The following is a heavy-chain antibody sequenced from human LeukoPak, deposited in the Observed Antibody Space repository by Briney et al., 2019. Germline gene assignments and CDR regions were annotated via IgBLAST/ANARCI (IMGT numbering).Heavy chain of an antibody. Sequence: PSETLSLTCSVSGGPISSSPYYWGWIRQSPGKGLEWIGTIYYSGSTYYNPSLKSRVTISVDTSKNQFSLKLSSVTAADTAVYYCARHDLHSSSWYYFDYWGQGTLVTVSS. D-gene: IGHD6-13*01. V-gene: IGHV4-39*01. J-gene: IGHJ4*02. CDR3: ARHDLHSSSWYYFDY. CDR2: IYYSGST. CDR1: GGPISSSPYY.